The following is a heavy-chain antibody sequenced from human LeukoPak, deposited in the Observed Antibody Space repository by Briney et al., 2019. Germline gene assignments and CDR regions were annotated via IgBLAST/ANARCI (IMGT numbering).Heavy chain of an antibody. CDR2: IIPIFGTA. CDR1: GGTFSSYA. J-gene: IGHJ4*02. CDR3: ARDYPTGDYSFDY. D-gene: IGHD4-17*01. Sequence: GASVKVSCKASGGTFSSYAISWVRQAPGQGLEWMGGIIPIFGTANYAQKFQGRVTITADESTSTAYMELSSLRSEDTAVYYCARDYPTGDYSFDYWGQGTLVTVSS. V-gene: IGHV1-69*13.